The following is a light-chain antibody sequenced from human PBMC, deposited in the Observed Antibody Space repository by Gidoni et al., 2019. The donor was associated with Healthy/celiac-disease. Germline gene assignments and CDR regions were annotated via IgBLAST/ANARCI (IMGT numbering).Light chain of an antibody. V-gene: IGLV1-40*01. CDR2: GNS. Sequence: QSVLTHPPSVSGAPVQRVTISCTGSSSNIGAGYDVPWYPQLPGTAPKLLIYGNSNRPSGVPDRFSGSKSGTSASLAITGLQAEDEADYYCQSYDSSLSGVVFGGGTKLTVL. CDR1: SSNIGAGYD. J-gene: IGLJ2*01. CDR3: QSYDSSLSGVV.